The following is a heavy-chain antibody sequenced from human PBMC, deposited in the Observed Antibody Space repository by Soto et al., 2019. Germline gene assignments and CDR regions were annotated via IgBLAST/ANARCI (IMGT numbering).Heavy chain of an antibody. D-gene: IGHD6-13*01. V-gene: IGHV1-46*03. CDR3: ARDRVGAGYSSSWPLGY. Sequence: SCKASGYTFTSYYMHWVRQAPGQGLEWMGIINPSGGSTSYAQKFQGRVTMTRDTSTSTVYMELSSLRSEDTAVYYCARDRVGAGYSSSWPLGYWGQGTLVTVSS. CDR2: INPSGGST. J-gene: IGHJ4*02. CDR1: GYTFTSYY.